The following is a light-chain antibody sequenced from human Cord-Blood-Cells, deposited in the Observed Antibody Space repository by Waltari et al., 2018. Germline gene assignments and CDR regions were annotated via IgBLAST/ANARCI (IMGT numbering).Light chain of an antibody. CDR3: HQSNSIPRT. V-gene: IGKV6D-21*02. J-gene: IGKJ1*01. Sequence: EIVMTQSPAFQSVTPEERVTITCRASQSIGSSLHWYQQKPEKSPKLLIYAASQSNSGVPSRFSGSGSGTNFTLTINSLQPEDSAAYYCHQSNSIPRTFGQGTRLEIK. CDR2: AAS. CDR1: QSIGSS.